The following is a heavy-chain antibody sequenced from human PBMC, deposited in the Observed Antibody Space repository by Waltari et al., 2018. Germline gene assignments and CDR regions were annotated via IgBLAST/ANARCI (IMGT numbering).Heavy chain of an antibody. Sequence: EVQLVESGGGLVKPGGSLRLSCAASGFTFSSYSMNWVRQAPGKGLEWVSYISSSSSYIYYADSVKGRFTISRDNAKNSLYLQMNSLRAEDTAVYYCARVPFRRLEPRPFDYWGQGTLVTVSS. CDR2: ISSSSSYI. V-gene: IGHV3-21*01. CDR3: ARVPFRRLEPRPFDY. D-gene: IGHD1-1*01. CDR1: GFTFSSYS. J-gene: IGHJ4*02.